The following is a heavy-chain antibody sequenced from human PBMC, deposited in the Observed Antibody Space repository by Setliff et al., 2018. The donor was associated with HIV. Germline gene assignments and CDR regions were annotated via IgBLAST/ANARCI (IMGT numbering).Heavy chain of an antibody. CDR1: GYSISSGYY. Sequence: SETLSLTCAVSGYSISSGYYWGWIRQPPGKGLEWVGSIYHSGSTYYNPSLKSRVTISVDTSKNQFSLKLSSVTAADTAVYYCAREDYYYYGMDVWGQGTTVTVSS. CDR2: IYHSGST. J-gene: IGHJ6*02. CDR3: AREDYYYYGMDV. V-gene: IGHV4-38-2*02.